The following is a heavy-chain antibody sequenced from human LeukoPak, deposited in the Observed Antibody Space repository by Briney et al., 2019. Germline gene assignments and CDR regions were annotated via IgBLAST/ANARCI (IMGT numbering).Heavy chain of an antibody. Sequence: PGGPLRLSCRGFGYSFTSYWIAGLGKIPGKALEWMGFIYPGDSDTRYSPSFQGQVTISADKSISTAYLQWSSLKASDTAMYYCARPLDGGAPGAFDIWGQGTMVTVSS. V-gene: IGHV5-51*01. CDR1: GYSFTSYW. J-gene: IGHJ3*02. CDR3: ARPLDGGAPGAFDI. D-gene: IGHD1-26*01. CDR2: IYPGDSDT.